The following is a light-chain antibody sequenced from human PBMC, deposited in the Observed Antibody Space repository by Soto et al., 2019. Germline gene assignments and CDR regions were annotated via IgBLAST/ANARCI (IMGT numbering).Light chain of an antibody. CDR2: DAS. CDR3: QQRSNWPHT. J-gene: IGKJ1*01. CDR1: QSVSSY. V-gene: IGKV3-11*01. Sequence: EIVLTHSPATLSLSPCERATLSFRASQSVSSYLAWYQQKPGQAPRLLIYDASNRATGIPARFSGSGSGTDFTLTISSLEPEDFAVYYCQQRSNWPHTFGQGTKVDIK.